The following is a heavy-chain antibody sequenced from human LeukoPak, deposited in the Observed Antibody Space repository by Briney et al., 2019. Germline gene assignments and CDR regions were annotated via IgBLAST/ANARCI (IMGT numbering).Heavy chain of an antibody. CDR2: IYTSVNT. D-gene: IGHD3-16*01. V-gene: IGHV4-4*08. Sequence: GSLRLSCAASGFTFSSYWMSWVRQAPGKGLEWIGRIYTSVNTNYNPSLKSRVSISVVTSKNQFSLQLSSVTAADTAVYYCAREVHDYVWGSQHDALDIWGQGTMVTVSS. CDR1: GFTFSSYW. J-gene: IGHJ3*02. CDR3: AREVHDYVWGSQHDALDI.